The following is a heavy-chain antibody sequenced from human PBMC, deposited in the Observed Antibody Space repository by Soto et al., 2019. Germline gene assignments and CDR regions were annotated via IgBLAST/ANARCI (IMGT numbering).Heavy chain of an antibody. CDR2: ISYDGSNK. V-gene: IGHV3-30-3*01. J-gene: IGHJ6*02. CDR1: GFTFSSYA. Sequence: GGSLRLSCAASGFTFSSYAMHWVRQAPGKGLEWVAVISYDGSNKYYADSVKGRFTISRDHSKNTLYLQMNSLRAEDTAVYYCARSQTGTTGDYYYGMDVWGQGTTVTVSS. CDR3: ARSQTGTTGDYYYGMDV. D-gene: IGHD1-7*01.